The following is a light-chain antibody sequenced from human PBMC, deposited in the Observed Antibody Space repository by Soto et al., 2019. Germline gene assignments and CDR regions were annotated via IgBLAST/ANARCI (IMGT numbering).Light chain of an antibody. V-gene: IGKV3-15*01. CDR3: QQYNNWPPFT. CDR1: QSVSSN. J-gene: IGKJ3*01. Sequence: EIVMTQSPATLSVSPGERATLSCRASQSVSSNLAWYQQKPGQAPRLLIYGASTRATGIPARFSGSGSGTEFTLTISSLQSEDFVGYYCQQYNNWPPFTFGPGTKVDIK. CDR2: GAS.